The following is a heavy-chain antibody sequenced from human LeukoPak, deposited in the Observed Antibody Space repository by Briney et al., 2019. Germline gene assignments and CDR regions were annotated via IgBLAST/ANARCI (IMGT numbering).Heavy chain of an antibody. D-gene: IGHD2-2*01. V-gene: IGHV4-30-4*01. Sequence: SETLSLTCTVSGGSISSGDYYWSWIRQPPGKGLEWIGYIYYSGSTYYNPSLKSRVTISVDTSKNQFSLKLSSVTAADTAVYYCARREYQLLSVYYYYYMDVWGKGTTVTVSS. CDR2: IYYSGST. CDR3: ARREYQLLSVYYYYYMDV. J-gene: IGHJ6*03. CDR1: GGSISSGDYY.